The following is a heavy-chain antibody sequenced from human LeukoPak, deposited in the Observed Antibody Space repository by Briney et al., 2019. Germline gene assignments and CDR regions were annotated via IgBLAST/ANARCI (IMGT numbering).Heavy chain of an antibody. CDR1: GFTFSNYG. Sequence: GGSLRLSCAASGFTFSNYGMHWVRQAPGKGLEWVAVIPYDGSNKYYADSVKGRFTISRDNSKNTLYLQMNSLRAEDTAVYYCAKLFVAGTREQDYWGQGTLVTVSS. V-gene: IGHV3-30*18. CDR3: AKLFVAGTREQDY. CDR2: IPYDGSNK. J-gene: IGHJ4*02. D-gene: IGHD6-19*01.